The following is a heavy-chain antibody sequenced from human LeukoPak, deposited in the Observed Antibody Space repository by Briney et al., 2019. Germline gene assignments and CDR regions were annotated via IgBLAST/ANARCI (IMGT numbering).Heavy chain of an antibody. CDR2: ISGSGGST. D-gene: IGHD3-22*01. CDR3: AKDSCPDPAYYDSSAMCY. J-gene: IGHJ4*02. V-gene: IGHV3-23*01. Sequence: GGSLRLSCAASGFTFSSYAMSWVRHAPGKGREWVSAISGSGGSTYYAGSVKGRFTISRDNSKNTLYLQMNSLRAEDTAVYYCAKDSCPDPAYYDSSAMCYWGQGTLVTVSS. CDR1: GFTFSSYA.